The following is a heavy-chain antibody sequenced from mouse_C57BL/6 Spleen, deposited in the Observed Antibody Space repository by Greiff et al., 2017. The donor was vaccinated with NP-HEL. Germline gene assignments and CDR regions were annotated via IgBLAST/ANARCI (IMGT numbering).Heavy chain of an antibody. V-gene: IGHV6-3*01. CDR2: IRLKSDNYAT. D-gene: IGHD4-1*01. J-gene: IGHJ2*01. CDR3: TGNSGRYFDY. Sequence: EVKLQESGGGLVQPGGSMKLSCVASGFTFSNYWMNWVRQSPEKGLEWVAQIRLKSDNYATHYAESVKGRFTISRDDSKSSVYLQMNNLRAEDTGIYYCTGNSGRYFDYWGQGTTLTVSS. CDR1: GFTFSNYW.